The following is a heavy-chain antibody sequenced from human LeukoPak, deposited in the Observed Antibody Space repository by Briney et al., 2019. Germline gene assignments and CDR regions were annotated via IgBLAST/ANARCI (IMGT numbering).Heavy chain of an antibody. CDR1: GFTFSSYE. CDR3: ARGGGLGVPNYYGSGSYYTYYMDV. V-gene: IGHV3-48*03. CDR2: ISRGGSTI. D-gene: IGHD3-10*01. Sequence: GGSLRLSCVASGFTFSSYEMNWVRQAPGKGLEWVSYISRGGSTIDYADSVKGRFTISRDSAKNTLYLQMNSLRAEDTAVYYCARGGGLGVPNYYGSGSYYTYYMDVWGKGTTVTISS. J-gene: IGHJ6*03.